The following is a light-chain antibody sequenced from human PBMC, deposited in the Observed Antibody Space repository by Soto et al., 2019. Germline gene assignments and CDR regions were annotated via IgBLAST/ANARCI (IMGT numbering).Light chain of an antibody. CDR2: GAS. Sequence: ETVMTQSPATLSVSPGGRATLSCRASQSISDTLAWYQQKPGQAPRLLIHGASTRATGFPARFSGSGSGTDFTLTISSLQSEDFAVYYCQQYNNWPWTFGQWTKVEIK. V-gene: IGKV3-15*01. J-gene: IGKJ1*01. CDR1: QSISDT. CDR3: QQYNNWPWT.